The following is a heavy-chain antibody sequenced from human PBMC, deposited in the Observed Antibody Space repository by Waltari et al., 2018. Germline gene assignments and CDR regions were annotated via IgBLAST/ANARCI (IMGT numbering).Heavy chain of an antibody. CDR2: KSYDGSNK. CDR3: ARERIRLSDY. CDR1: GFTLISYA. Sequence: QVQLVESGGVVVQPGRSLRLSCAASGFTLISYAMPGVRQAPGKEMEWVAVKSYDGSNKYYADSVKGRFTISRDNSKNTLYLQMNSLRAEDTAVYYCARERIRLSDYWGQGTLVTVSS. J-gene: IGHJ4*02. V-gene: IGHV3-30-3*01. D-gene: IGHD2-15*01.